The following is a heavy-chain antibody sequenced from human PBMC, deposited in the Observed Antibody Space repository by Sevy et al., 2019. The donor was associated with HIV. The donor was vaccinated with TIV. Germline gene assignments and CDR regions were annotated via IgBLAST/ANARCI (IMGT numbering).Heavy chain of an antibody. J-gene: IGHJ5*02. CDR1: GYTFTSYG. D-gene: IGHD1-7*01. V-gene: IGHV1-18*01. CDR3: ARSITGTTPYNWFDP. Sequence: ASVNVSCKASGYTFTSYGVSWVRQAPGQGLEWMGWISAYNGNTNYAQKLQGRVTMTTDTSTRTAYMELRSLRSDDTAVYYCARSITGTTPYNWFDPWGQGTLVTVSS. CDR2: ISAYNGNT.